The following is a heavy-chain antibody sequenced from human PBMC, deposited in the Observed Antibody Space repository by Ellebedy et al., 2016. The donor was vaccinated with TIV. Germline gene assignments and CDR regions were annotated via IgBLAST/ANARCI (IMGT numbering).Heavy chain of an antibody. CDR3: ARGTVALQPLKYFDS. J-gene: IGHJ4*02. Sequence: SETLSLTXAVYGGTFSGYYWSWVRQFPGEGLEWIGEINHSGSSKYNPSLQSRVSVSVDTSKNQFSLNLRSVTAGDTAVYYCARGTVALQPLKYFDSWGQGTLVTVSS. V-gene: IGHV4-34*01. CDR1: GGTFSGYY. D-gene: IGHD6-19*01. CDR2: INHSGSS.